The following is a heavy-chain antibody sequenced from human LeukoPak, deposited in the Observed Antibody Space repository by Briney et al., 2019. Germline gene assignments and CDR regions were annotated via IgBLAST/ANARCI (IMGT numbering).Heavy chain of an antibody. CDR3: ARGDYNWNDGERYYGMDV. Sequence: ASLRVSCTASGYTFTGYYMHWVRQAPGQGLEWMAWINPNRGGTNYAQKLQGRVTMTRDTSISTAYMELSRLRSDDTAVYYCARGDYNWNDGERYYGMDVWGQGTTVTVSS. V-gene: IGHV1-2*02. CDR1: GYTFTGYY. J-gene: IGHJ6*02. D-gene: IGHD1-20*01. CDR2: INPNRGGT.